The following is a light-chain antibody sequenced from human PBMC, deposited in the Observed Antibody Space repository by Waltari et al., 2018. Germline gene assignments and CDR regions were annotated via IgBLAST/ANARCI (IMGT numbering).Light chain of an antibody. CDR2: DAS. CDR3: QQRRNWPPLT. Sequence: TVLTQPPATLSLSPGERATLSCRASEDVSIYLAWYQQKPGQAPRLLIYDASNRATGIPTRFSGSGSGTDFTLTISSLEPEDFALYYCQQRRNWPPLTFGGGTKVE. J-gene: IGKJ4*01. CDR1: EDVSIY. V-gene: IGKV3-11*01.